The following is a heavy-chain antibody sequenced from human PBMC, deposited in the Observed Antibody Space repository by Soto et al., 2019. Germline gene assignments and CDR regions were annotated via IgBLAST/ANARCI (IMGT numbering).Heavy chain of an antibody. CDR3: VKDRGQSAVLRAYDF. CDR1: GFTFADYA. D-gene: IGHD3-3*01. J-gene: IGHJ4*02. CDR2: ITWNSGRF. V-gene: IGHV3-9*01. Sequence: EVKLIESGGGRVQPGNSLRLSCSVAGFTFADYAMHWVRQVPGRGLEWVSGITWNSGRFAYAHSVQGRFTISRDNAKNSLYLQMNNLRLEDTALYYCVKDRGQSAVLRAYDFWGPGTLVTVSS.